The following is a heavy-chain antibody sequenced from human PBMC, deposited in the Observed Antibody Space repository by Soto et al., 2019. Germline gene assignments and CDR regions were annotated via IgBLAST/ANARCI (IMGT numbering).Heavy chain of an antibody. CDR3: AKVRYSSPMGYYYGMDV. D-gene: IGHD6-19*01. V-gene: IGHV1-69*01. J-gene: IGHJ6*02. CDR2: IIPILGTA. CDR1: RVAFSKFI. Sequence: QAQLEQSGGEVKKPGSSVKVSCKASRVAFSKFIVTWVRQAPGLGLEWVGGIIPILGTANYAQKVQGRVTITADESTSTSYMEVNNLRSEDTAVYYCAKVRYSSPMGYYYGMDVWGQGTTVTVSS.